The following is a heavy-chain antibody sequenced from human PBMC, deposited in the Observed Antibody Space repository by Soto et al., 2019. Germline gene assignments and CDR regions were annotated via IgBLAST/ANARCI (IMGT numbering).Heavy chain of an antibody. J-gene: IGHJ4*02. D-gene: IGHD1-7*01. CDR3: ANDRTYGYGTGTDFDY. CDR1: GFTFSSYA. CDR2: ISGSGGST. V-gene: IGHV3-23*01. Sequence: PGGSLRLSCAASGFTFSSYAMSWVRQAPGKGLEWVSAISGSGGSTYYADSVKGRFTISRDNSKNTLYLQMNSLRAEDTAVYYCANDRTYGYGTGTDFDYWGQGTLVTVSS.